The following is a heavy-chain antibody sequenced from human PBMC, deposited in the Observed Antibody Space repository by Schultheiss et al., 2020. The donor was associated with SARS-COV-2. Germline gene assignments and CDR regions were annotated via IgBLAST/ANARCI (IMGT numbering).Heavy chain of an antibody. CDR1: GFTFSTYA. Sequence: GGSLRLSCAASGFTFSTYATTWVRQAPGKGLEWVSAISGSGGSTYYADSVKGRFTISRDNSKNTLYLQMNSLRAEDTAVYYCARAGIAVAGPFDYWGQGTLVTVSS. J-gene: IGHJ4*02. V-gene: IGHV3-23*01. CDR3: ARAGIAVAGPFDY. D-gene: IGHD6-19*01. CDR2: ISGSGGST.